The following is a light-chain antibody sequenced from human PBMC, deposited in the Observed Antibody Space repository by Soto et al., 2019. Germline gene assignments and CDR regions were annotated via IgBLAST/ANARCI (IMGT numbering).Light chain of an antibody. CDR1: QSLLYNQTYNY. CDR3: IQALQRLP. Sequence: EIVMTQSPLTLPVTPGAPASSSCSSSQSLLYNQTYNYLDWSVLKPWQSPLLLIYFRPNRAPGGLDRGSGSGSGSDFTLIINRVEAEDVGTYYWIQALQRLPLGQGTRLEIK. J-gene: IGKJ5*01. V-gene: IGKV2-28*01. CDR2: FRP.